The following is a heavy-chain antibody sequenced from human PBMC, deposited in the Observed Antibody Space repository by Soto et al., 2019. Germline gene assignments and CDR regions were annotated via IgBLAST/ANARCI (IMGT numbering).Heavy chain of an antibody. D-gene: IGHD1-20*01. CDR1: GYSFTSYW. V-gene: IGHV5-51*01. Sequence: GESLKISCKGSGYSFTSYWIGWVRQMPGKGLEWMGIIYPGDSDTRYSPSFQGQVTISADKSISTAYLQWSSLKASDTAMYYCARHYHRITGTPYYMDVWGKGTTVTVSS. J-gene: IGHJ6*03. CDR2: IYPGDSDT. CDR3: ARHYHRITGTPYYMDV.